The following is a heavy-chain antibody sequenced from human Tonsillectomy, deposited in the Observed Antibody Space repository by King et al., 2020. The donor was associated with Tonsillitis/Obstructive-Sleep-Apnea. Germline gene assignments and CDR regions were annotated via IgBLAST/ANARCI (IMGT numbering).Heavy chain of an antibody. CDR1: GYTFTSYD. Sequence: VQLVESGAEVKKPGASVKVSCKASGYTFTSYDITWVRQAPGQGLEWMGWSRPNNGDTNYAQKLQGRVTMTSGTSTSTAYMELRSLRSDDTAVYYCARDYYDSSGYYHGYFQHWGQGTLVTVSS. V-gene: IGHV1-18*01. D-gene: IGHD3-22*01. CDR2: SRPNNGDT. J-gene: IGHJ1*01. CDR3: ARDYYDSSGYYHGYFQH.